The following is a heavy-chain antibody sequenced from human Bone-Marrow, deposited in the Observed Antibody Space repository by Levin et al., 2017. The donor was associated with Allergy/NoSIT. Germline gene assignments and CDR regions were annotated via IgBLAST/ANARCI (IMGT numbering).Heavy chain of an antibody. D-gene: IGHD4-11*01. CDR3: AKDSDYSIPSPEPYYYYYGMDV. Sequence: GGSLRLSCAASGFTFSSYGMHWVRQAPGKGLEWVAVISYDGSNKYYADSVKGRFTISRDNSKNTLYLQMNSLRGEDTAVYYCAKDSDYSIPSPEPYYYYYGMDVWGQGTTVTVSS. J-gene: IGHJ6*02. V-gene: IGHV3-30*18. CDR2: ISYDGSNK. CDR1: GFTFSSYG.